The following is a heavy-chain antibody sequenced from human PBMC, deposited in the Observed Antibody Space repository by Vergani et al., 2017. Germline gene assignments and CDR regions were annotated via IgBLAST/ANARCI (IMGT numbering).Heavy chain of an antibody. J-gene: IGHJ5*02. CDR3: ARDLRLLYNRFDP. V-gene: IGHV3-33*01. D-gene: IGHD1-14*01. Sequence: QVQLVESGGGVVQPGRSLRLSCAASGFTFNQYGMHWVRQAPGKGLEWVAVPWYDGNNKQYADSVKGRFTISRENSKSTMYLQMNSLRDEDTGVYYCARDLRLLYNRFDPWGQGTLVTVSS. CDR2: PWYDGNNK. CDR1: GFTFNQYG.